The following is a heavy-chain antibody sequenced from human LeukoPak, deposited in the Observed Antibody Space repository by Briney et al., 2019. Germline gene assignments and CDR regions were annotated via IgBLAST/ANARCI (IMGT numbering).Heavy chain of an antibody. D-gene: IGHD4-17*01. CDR3: ASHRTVIPYYYYGMDV. CDR1: GGSISSYY. Sequence: SETLSLTCTVSGGSISSYYWSWIRQPPGKGLEWIGYIYYSGSTNYNPSLKSRVTISVDTSKNQFSLKLSSVTAADTAVYYCASHRTVIPYYYYGMDVWGQGTTVTVSS. CDR2: IYYSGST. V-gene: IGHV4-59*01. J-gene: IGHJ6*02.